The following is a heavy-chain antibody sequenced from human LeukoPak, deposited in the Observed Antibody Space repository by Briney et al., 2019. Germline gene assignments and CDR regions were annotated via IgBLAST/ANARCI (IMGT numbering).Heavy chain of an antibody. D-gene: IGHD6-13*01. CDR2: IYHSGST. Sequence: SETLSLTCTVSAYSISSGFYWGWIRQPPGKGLEWIGSIYHSGSTYYNPSLKSRVTISVDTSKNQFSLKLSSVTAADTAVYYCARDNRQHCYMDVWGKGTTVTVS. J-gene: IGHJ6*03. CDR1: AYSISSGFY. V-gene: IGHV4-38-2*02. CDR3: ARDNRQHCYMDV.